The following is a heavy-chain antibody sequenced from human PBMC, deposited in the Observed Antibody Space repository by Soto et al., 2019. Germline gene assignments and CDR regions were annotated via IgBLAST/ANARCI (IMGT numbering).Heavy chain of an antibody. CDR1: GGSFSGYY. D-gene: IGHD3-22*01. V-gene: IGHV4-34*01. CDR2: INHSGST. J-gene: IGHJ6*02. CDR3: ARAYGYYDSSGYYYYYYGMDV. Sequence: SSETLSLTCAVYGGSFSGYYWSWIRQPPGKGLEWIGEINHSGSTNYNPSLKSRVTISVDTSKNQFSLKLSSVTAADTAVYYCARAYGYYDSSGYYYYYYGMDVWGRGTTVTVS.